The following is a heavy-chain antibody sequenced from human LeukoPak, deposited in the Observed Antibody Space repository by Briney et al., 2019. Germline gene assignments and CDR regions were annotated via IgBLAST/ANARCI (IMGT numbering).Heavy chain of an antibody. Sequence: HPGGSLRLSCAASGFAFNTYGMHWVRQAPDKGLEWVAVIWYDGSDKYYADSVKGRFTISRDNSKNTLYLQMNSLRAEDTAVYYCARDERACYFDYWGLGTLVTVSS. CDR2: IWYDGSDK. CDR1: GFAFNTYG. CDR3: ARDERACYFDY. J-gene: IGHJ4*02. V-gene: IGHV3-33*01.